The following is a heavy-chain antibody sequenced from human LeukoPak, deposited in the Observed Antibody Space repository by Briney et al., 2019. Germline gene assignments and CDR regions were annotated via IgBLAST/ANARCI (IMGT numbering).Heavy chain of an antibody. D-gene: IGHD6-19*01. CDR2: IWYDGSNK. J-gene: IGHJ4*02. Sequence: GRSLRLSCAASGFTFSSCGMHWVRQAPGKGLEWVAVIWYDGSNKYYADSVKGRFTISRDNSKNTLYLQMNSLRAEDTAVYYCARDTRSGWSYFDYWGQGTLVTVSS. CDR1: GFTFSSCG. V-gene: IGHV3-33*01. CDR3: ARDTRSGWSYFDY.